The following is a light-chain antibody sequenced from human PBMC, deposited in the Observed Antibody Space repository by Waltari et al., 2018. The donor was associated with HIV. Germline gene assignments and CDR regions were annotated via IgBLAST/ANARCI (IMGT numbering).Light chain of an antibody. CDR2: WAS. V-gene: IGKV4-1*01. CDR1: RTVLYNRNY. Sequence: DIVMTQSPHSLAVSLGARATVTCTSSRTVLYNRNYLAWYQQKPGQAPKVLIYWASTRAFGVPDRFSGSGSGTDFSLTISRVQADDVAIYYCQQYYTLRSTFGGGTKIEI. J-gene: IGKJ4*01. CDR3: QQYYTLRST.